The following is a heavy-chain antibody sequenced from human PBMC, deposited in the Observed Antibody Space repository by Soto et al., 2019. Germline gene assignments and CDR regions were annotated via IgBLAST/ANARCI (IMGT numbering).Heavy chain of an antibody. Sequence: SVKVSCKASGGTFSSYAISWVRQAPGQGLEWMGGIIPIFGTANYAQKFQGRVTITADESTSTAYMELSSLRSEDTAVYYCATHTPDYYDSSGYYQPIDYWGQGTLVTVSS. CDR3: ATHTPDYYDSSGYYQPIDY. V-gene: IGHV1-69*13. CDR1: GGTFSSYA. D-gene: IGHD3-22*01. CDR2: IIPIFGTA. J-gene: IGHJ4*02.